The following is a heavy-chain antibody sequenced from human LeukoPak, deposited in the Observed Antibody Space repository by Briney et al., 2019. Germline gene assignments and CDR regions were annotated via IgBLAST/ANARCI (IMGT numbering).Heavy chain of an antibody. J-gene: IGHJ4*02. CDR2: IYYSGST. CDR1: GGSIGGYY. D-gene: IGHD5-12*01. CDR3: ARDYEFDY. Sequence: SETLSLTCAVSGGSIGGYYWSWIRQPPGKGLEWIGYIYYSGSTKYNPSLKSRVTISVDTSKNQFSLKLSSVTAADTAVYYCARDYEFDYWGQGTLVTVSS. V-gene: IGHV4-59*12.